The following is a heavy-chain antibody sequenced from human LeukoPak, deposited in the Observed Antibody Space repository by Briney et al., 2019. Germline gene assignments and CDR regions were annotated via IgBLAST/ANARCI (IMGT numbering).Heavy chain of an antibody. CDR2: IWYDGSNK. Sequence: GGSLRLSCAASGFIFSNYDMHWVRQAPAKGLEWVAVIWYDGSNKYYADSVKGRFTISRDNSKSTLYLQMNSLRAEDTAVYYCARDLIRYDYWGQGTLVTVSS. D-gene: IGHD3-10*01. CDR1: GFIFSNYD. CDR3: ARDLIRYDY. J-gene: IGHJ4*02. V-gene: IGHV3-33*01.